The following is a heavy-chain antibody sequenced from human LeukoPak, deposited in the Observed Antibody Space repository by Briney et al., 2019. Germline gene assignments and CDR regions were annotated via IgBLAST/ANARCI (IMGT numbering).Heavy chain of an antibody. V-gene: IGHV3-23*01. CDR1: GFTSSSYA. Sequence: PGGSLRLSCAASGFTSSSYAMSWVRQAPGKGLEWVSAISGSGGSTYYADSGKGRFTISRANSTNTPYLQLNSLRAEDTAVYSCAKDGSSWQPRGMDVWGQGTTVTVSS. CDR2: ISGSGGST. J-gene: IGHJ6*02. D-gene: IGHD6-13*01. CDR3: AKDGSSWQPRGMDV.